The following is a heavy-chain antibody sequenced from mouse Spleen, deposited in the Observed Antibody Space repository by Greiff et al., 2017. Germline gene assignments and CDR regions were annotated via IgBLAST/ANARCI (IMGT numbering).Heavy chain of an antibody. D-gene: IGHD3-1*01. Sequence: VQRVESGAELVRPGASVTLSCKASGYTFTDYEMHWVKQTPVHGLEWIGAIDPETGGTAYNQKFKGKAILTADKSSSTAYMELRSLTSEDSAVYYCTRGLQRFAYWGQGTLVTVSA. CDR3: TRGLQRFAY. CDR1: GYTFTDYE. J-gene: IGHJ3*01. V-gene: IGHV1-15*01. CDR2: IDPETGGT.